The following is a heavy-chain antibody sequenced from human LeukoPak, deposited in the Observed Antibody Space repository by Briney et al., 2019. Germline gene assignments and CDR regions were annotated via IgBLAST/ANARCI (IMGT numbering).Heavy chain of an antibody. CDR2: INHSGST. J-gene: IGHJ6*03. V-gene: IGHV4-34*01. D-gene: IGHD3-9*01. CDR3: ARCPYYDNLTGYWTRRGYYYMDV. CDR1: GGSFSGYY. Sequence: PSENLSLTCADHGGSFSGYYWSCIRQPPGKGLEWRGEINHSGSTNYNPSLKRRVTISVDTPMNQFSLKLSSVTAADTAVYYCARCPYYDNLTGYWTRRGYYYMDVWGKGTTVTVSS.